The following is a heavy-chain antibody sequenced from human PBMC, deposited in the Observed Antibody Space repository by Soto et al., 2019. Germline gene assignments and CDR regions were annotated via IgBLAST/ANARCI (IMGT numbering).Heavy chain of an antibody. CDR1: GGSISSGGYY. J-gene: IGHJ4*02. CDR3: ARDKITGLLDY. Sequence: SETLSLTCTVSGGSISSGGYYWSWIRQHLGTGLEWIGHIYYSGSTYYNPSLKSRVTISVDTSKNQFSLKLTSGTAAATAGDYFARDKITGLLDYWGEGTLVTVS. D-gene: IGHD2-8*02. CDR2: IYYSGST. V-gene: IGHV4-31*03.